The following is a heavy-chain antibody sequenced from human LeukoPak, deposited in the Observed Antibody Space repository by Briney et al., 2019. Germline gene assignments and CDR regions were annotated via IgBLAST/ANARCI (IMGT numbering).Heavy chain of an antibody. J-gene: IGHJ4*02. CDR3: ARDPEYSSGYY. CDR2: INYSGNT. V-gene: IGHV4-34*01. Sequence: PSETLSLTCAVYGGSLSGYYWTWIRQTPGKGLEWIGEINYSGNTNYNRSLKSRVTISADTSKNQFSLKLSSVTAADTVVYYCARDPEYSSGYYWGQGTLVTVSS. D-gene: IGHD6-19*01. CDR1: GGSLSGYY.